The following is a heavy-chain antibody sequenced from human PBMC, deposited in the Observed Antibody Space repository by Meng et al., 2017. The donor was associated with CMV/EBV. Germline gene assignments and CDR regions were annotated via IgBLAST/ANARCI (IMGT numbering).Heavy chain of an antibody. CDR2: ISAYNGNT. V-gene: IGHV1-18*01. Sequence: ASVKVSCKASGYTFTNYGISWVRQAPGQGLEWMGWISAYNGNTNYAQKLQGRVTMTTDTSTSTAYMELRSLRSDDTAVYYCAREMAAIEDYYYGMDVWGQGTTVTVSS. D-gene: IGHD2-2*02. J-gene: IGHJ6*02. CDR1: GYTFTNYG. CDR3: AREMAAIEDYYYGMDV.